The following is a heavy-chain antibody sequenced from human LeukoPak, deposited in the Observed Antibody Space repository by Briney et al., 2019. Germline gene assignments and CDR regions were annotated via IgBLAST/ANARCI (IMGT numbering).Heavy chain of an antibody. Sequence: ASVKVSCKASGYTFTSYGISWVRQAPGQGLEWMGWISAYNGNTNYAKKLPGRVTMTTDTSTSTAYLDLRSLRSDDRALHYCAGDERAGKIVATPHDYWGQGTLVTVSS. CDR3: AGDERAGKIVATPHDY. J-gene: IGHJ4*02. CDR1: GYTFTSYG. D-gene: IGHD3-22*01. CDR2: ISAYNGNT. V-gene: IGHV1-18*01.